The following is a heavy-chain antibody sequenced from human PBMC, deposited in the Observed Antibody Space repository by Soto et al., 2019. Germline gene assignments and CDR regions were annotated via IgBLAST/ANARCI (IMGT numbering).Heavy chain of an antibody. V-gene: IGHV1-3*01. J-gene: IGHJ6*02. Sequence: ASVKVSCKASGYSFTSYAMHLVRQAPGQRLEWMGWINAGNGNTKYSQKFQGRVTITRDTSASTAYMELSSLRSEDTAVYYCARGGGATTGMDVWGQGTTVTVSS. CDR3: ARGGGATTGMDV. CDR2: INAGNGNT. D-gene: IGHD3-16*01. CDR1: GYSFTSYA.